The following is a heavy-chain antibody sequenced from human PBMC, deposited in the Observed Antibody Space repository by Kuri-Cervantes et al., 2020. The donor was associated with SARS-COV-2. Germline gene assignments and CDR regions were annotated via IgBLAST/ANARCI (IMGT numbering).Heavy chain of an antibody. CDR2: INPSGGGT. CDR3: ARDPTTVTTGIGMDV. CDR1: GYTFTTYY. V-gene: IGHV1-46*01. Sequence: ASVKFSCKASGYTFTTYYIHWVRQAPGQGLEWMGIINPSGGGTSYAQKFQGRVAVTRDTPTSTVYMELSSLRSEDTAVYYCARDPTTVTTGIGMDVWGQGTTVTVSS. J-gene: IGHJ6*02. D-gene: IGHD4-17*01.